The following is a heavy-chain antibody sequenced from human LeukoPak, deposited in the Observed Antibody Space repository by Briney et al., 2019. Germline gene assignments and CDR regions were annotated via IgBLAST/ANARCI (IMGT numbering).Heavy chain of an antibody. CDR2: IYTSGST. CDR1: GGSISSGSYY. CDR3: ARGAYSSSYYYYYYMDV. V-gene: IGHV4-61*02. J-gene: IGHJ6*03. D-gene: IGHD6-6*01. Sequence: SETLSLTCTVSGGSISSGSYYWSWIRQPAGKGLEWIGRIYTSGSTNYNPSLKSRVTISVDTSKNQFSLKLSSVTAADTAVYYCARGAYSSSYYYYYYMDVWGKGTTVTVSS.